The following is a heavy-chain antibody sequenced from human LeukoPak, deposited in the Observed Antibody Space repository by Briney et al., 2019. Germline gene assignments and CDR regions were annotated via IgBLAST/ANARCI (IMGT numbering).Heavy chain of an antibody. CDR3: ARDSVSGTTNYYYYYYMDV. Sequence: PSETLSLTCTVSGGSISSYYWNWIRQPAGKGLQWIGRIYTSGSTNYNPSLKSRVTMSVDTSKNQFSLKLSSVTAADTAVYYCARDSVSGTTNYYYYYYMDVWGKRTTVTVS. V-gene: IGHV4-4*07. D-gene: IGHD1-7*01. CDR2: IYTSGST. J-gene: IGHJ6*03. CDR1: GGSISSYY.